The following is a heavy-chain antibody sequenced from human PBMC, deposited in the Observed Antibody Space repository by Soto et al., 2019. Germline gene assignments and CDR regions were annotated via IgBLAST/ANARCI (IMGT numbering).Heavy chain of an antibody. CDR3: ATVGTGSYNWVDP. D-gene: IGHD1-26*01. CDR2: INRDGTAT. Sequence: EVQLVESGGGLVQPGGSLRLSCAASGFTFTGNWMHWVRQGPGKGLVWVARINRDGTATTYADSVTGRFTISRDNSKNTLYLQMNSLGAEDTAVYYCATVGTGSYNWVDPWGQGTMGTVSS. V-gene: IGHV3-74*01. J-gene: IGHJ5*02. CDR1: GFTFTGNW.